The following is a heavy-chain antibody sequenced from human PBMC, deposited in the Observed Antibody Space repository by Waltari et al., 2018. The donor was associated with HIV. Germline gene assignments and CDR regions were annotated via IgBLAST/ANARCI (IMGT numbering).Heavy chain of an antibody. J-gene: IGHJ4*02. V-gene: IGHV4-39*07. Sequence: QLRLQESGPRLVQPSESLSLPCSVSGGAISSKVYHWGWIRQSPGKGLELIGSIYYTGNTYYKPSLKRRVTISIDTSKNQFSLRLTSVTAADTAIYYCVAQDYSDSVDWWGQGTLVTVFS. CDR2: IYYTGNT. CDR3: VAQDYSDSVDW. D-gene: IGHD4-17*01. CDR1: GGAISSKVYH.